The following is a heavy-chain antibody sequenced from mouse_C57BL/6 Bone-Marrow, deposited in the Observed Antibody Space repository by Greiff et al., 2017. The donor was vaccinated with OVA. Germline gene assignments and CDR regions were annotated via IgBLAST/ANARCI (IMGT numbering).Heavy chain of an antibody. D-gene: IGHD2-1*01. CDR2: IYPRSGNT. J-gene: IGHJ4*01. CDR1: GYTFTSYG. CDR3: AGNLYYAMDY. Sequence: QVQLQQSGAELARPGASVKLSCKASGYTFTSYGISWVKQRPGQGLEWIGEIYPRSGNTYYNEKFKGKATLTADKSSSTAYMELRSLTSEDSAVDFCAGNLYYAMDYWGQGTSVTVSS. V-gene: IGHV1-81*01.